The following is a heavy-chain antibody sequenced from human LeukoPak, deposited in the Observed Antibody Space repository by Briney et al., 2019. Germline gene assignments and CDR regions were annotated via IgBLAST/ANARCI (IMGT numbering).Heavy chain of an antibody. CDR3: ARVYCFSTSCYHFDY. V-gene: IGHV3-7*04. J-gene: IGHJ4*02. CDR1: GFTLSSYG. CDR2: IKQGGSEK. Sequence: GGSLRLSCAASGFTLSSYGMHWVRQAPGKGLEWVANIKQGGSEKYYVDSVKGRFTISRDNAKNSLYLQMNSLRAEDTAVYYCARVYCFSTSCYHFDYWGQGTLVIVSS. D-gene: IGHD2-2*01.